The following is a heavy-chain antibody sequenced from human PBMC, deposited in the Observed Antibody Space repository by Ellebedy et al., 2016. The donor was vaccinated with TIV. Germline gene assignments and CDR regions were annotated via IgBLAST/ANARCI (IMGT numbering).Heavy chain of an antibody. D-gene: IGHD6-25*01. Sequence: GESLKISXAASGFTFSSYGMHWVRQAPGKGLEWVANINYAGIEKNYVDSVKGRFTISRDNTKNSVYLQMNSLRAEDTALYYCARSSATFDFWGQGTLVTVSS. CDR3: ARSSATFDF. V-gene: IGHV3-7*01. J-gene: IGHJ4*02. CDR2: INYAGIEK. CDR1: GFTFSSYG.